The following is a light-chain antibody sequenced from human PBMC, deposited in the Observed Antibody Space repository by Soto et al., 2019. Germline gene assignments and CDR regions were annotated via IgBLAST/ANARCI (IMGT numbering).Light chain of an antibody. CDR3: LLYFSPDRYT. CDR2: GAS. CDR1: QSVTSSH. J-gene: IGKJ2*01. V-gene: IGKV3-20*01. Sequence: EIVLTQTPGTLSLSPGERATLSCRASQSVTSSHLAWYQQKPGQAPRLLIYGASTRATGTPDRFSGSGSDTDFSLTIRRLDPEDFAMYYCLLYFSPDRYTFGPGTKVQIK.